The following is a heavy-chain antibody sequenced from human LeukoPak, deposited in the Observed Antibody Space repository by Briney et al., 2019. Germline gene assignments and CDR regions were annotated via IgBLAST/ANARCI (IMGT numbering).Heavy chain of an antibody. CDR3: GRYRSAGIEGIGIDY. V-gene: IGHV4-59*01. Sequence: SETLSLTCTVSGDSISRYYWSWIRQPPGKGLEWIGYIYYSGSTNYNPSLKSRVTISVDTSKNQFSLKLTSVTAADTAVYHCGRYRSAGIEGIGIDYWGQGILVTVSS. J-gene: IGHJ4*02. D-gene: IGHD6-13*01. CDR2: IYYSGST. CDR1: GDSISRYY.